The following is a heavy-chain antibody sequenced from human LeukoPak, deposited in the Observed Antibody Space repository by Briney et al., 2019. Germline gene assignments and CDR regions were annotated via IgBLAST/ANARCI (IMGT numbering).Heavy chain of an antibody. Sequence: PGRSLRLSCAASGFTVSSNYMSWVRQAPGKGLEWVSYISSSSSTIYYADSVKGRFTISRDNAKNSVYLQMNSLRDEDTAVYYCGRTDGMDVWGQGTTVTVSS. CDR2: ISSSSSTI. V-gene: IGHV3-48*02. J-gene: IGHJ6*02. CDR1: GFTVSSNY. CDR3: GRTDGMDV.